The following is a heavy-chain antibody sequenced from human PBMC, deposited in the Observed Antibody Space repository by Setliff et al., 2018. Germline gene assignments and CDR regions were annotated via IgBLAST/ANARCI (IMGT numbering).Heavy chain of an antibody. J-gene: IGHJ3*02. V-gene: IGHV4-59*04. CDR2: MSHRGRT. D-gene: IGHD3-3*01. CDR1: GGSISTYY. CDR3: ATPRRDDLDTPFDTFDI. Sequence: PSETLSLTCTFSGGSISTYYWSWIRQPPGKGLEWIVTMSHRGRTYYNPSLESHVTMPLDTSKNQFSLRLTYVAAADTAVYYCATPRRDDLDTPFDTFDIWGQGTMVTVSS.